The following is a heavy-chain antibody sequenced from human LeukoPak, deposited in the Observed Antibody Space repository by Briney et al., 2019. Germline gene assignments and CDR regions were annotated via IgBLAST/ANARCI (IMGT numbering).Heavy chain of an antibody. Sequence: ASVKVSCKASGYTFTSYAMHWVHQAPGQRLEWMGWINAGNGNTKYSQKFQGRVTITRDTSASTAYMELSSLRSEDTAVYYCARDLAGVGAFDIWGQGTMVTVSS. D-gene: IGHD3-3*01. CDR3: ARDLAGVGAFDI. CDR1: GYTFTSYA. J-gene: IGHJ3*02. CDR2: INAGNGNT. V-gene: IGHV1-3*01.